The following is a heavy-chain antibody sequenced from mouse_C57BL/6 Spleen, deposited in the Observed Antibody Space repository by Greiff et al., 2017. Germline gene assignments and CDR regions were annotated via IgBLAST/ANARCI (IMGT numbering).Heavy chain of an antibody. J-gene: IGHJ2*01. D-gene: IGHD2-4*01. CDR1: GFTFSSYA. CDR3: AGDRWYDYDPFDY. Sequence: EVMLVESGGGLVKPGGSLKLSCAASGFTFSSYAMSWVRQTPEKRLEWVATISDGGSYTYYPDNVKGRFTLSRDNAKNNLYLQLSHLKSEDTPMYYCAGDRWYDYDPFDYWGQGTTLTVSS. V-gene: IGHV5-4*01. CDR2: ISDGGSYT.